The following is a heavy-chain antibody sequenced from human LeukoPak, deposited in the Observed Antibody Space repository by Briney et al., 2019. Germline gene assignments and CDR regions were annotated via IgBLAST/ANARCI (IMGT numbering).Heavy chain of an antibody. CDR3: AKGLYGAGYPYYFDY. CDR2: ISGSGGNT. Sequence: GGSLRLSCAASGFTFSSYAMSWVRQAPGKGLEWVSAISGSGGNTYYADSVKGRFTISRDNSKDTLYLQMNSLRAEDTALYYCAKGLYGAGYPYYFDYWGQGTLVTVSS. V-gene: IGHV3-23*01. CDR1: GFTFSSYA. D-gene: IGHD5-12*01. J-gene: IGHJ4*02.